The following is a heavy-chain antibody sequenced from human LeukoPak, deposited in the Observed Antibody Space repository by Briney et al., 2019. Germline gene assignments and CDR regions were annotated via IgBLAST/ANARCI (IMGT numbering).Heavy chain of an antibody. CDR2: ISISGSTI. J-gene: IGHJ4*02. CDR1: GFTFSSYE. CDR3: ARGSRRRSFVVVPAATLDY. D-gene: IGHD2-2*01. Sequence: GGSLRLSCAASGFTFSSYEMNWVRQAPGKGLEWVSYISISGSTIYYADSVKGRFTISRDNAKNSLYLQMNSLRAEDTAVYYCARGSRRRSFVVVPAATLDYWGQGTLVTVSS. V-gene: IGHV3-48*03.